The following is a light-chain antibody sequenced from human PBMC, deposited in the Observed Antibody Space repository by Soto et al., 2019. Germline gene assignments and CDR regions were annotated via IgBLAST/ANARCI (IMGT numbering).Light chain of an antibody. CDR2: SNN. CDR3: AAWDDSLNGL. J-gene: IGLJ1*01. V-gene: IGLV1-44*01. Sequence: QSFLTQSPSASGTPGQRVTISCSGSSSNIGNNTINWYQQLPGTAPKLLVYSNNQRPSGVPDRFSGSKSGTSASLAISGLQSEDEADYYCAAWDDSLNGLFGTGTKVTVL. CDR1: SSNIGNNT.